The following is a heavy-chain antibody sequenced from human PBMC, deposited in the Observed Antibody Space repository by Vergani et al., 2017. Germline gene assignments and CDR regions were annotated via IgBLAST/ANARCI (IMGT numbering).Heavy chain of an antibody. CDR2: ISYDGSNK. J-gene: IGHJ5*02. D-gene: IGHD3-16*02. CDR3: ASAGVITFGGVTVTLNWFDP. CDR1: GFTFSSYA. V-gene: IGHV3-30-3*01. Sequence: QVQLVESGGGVVQPGRSLRLSCAASGFTFSSYAMHWVRQAPGKGLEWVAVISYDGSNKYYADSVKGRFTISRDNSKNTLYLQMNSLRAEDTAVYYCASAGVITFGGVTVTLNWFDPWGQGTLVTVSS.